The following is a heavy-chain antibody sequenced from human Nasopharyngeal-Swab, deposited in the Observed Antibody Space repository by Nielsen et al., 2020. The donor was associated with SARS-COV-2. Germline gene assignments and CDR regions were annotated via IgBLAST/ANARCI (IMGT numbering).Heavy chain of an antibody. V-gene: IGHV1-3*01. CDR2: IDGGNGNT. D-gene: IGHD4-23*01. CDR1: GCSIISYA. Sequence: ASVKVSCKVYGCSIISYAIHWVRQAPGQGLEWMGWIDGGNGNTKYSQKFQGRLTITRDTSASTAYMELSSLKSEDTAFYFCAGTSVTLADPFDIWGQGTVVTVSS. CDR3: AGTSVTLADPFDI. J-gene: IGHJ3*02.